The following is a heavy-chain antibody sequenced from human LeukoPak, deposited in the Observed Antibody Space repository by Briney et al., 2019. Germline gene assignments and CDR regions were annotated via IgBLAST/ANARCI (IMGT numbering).Heavy chain of an antibody. V-gene: IGHV4-34*01. D-gene: IGHD6-19*01. J-gene: IGHJ4*02. Sequence: PSETLSLTCAVYGGSFSGYYWSWIRQPPGKGLEWIGEINHSGSTNYNPSLKSRVTISVDTSKNQFSLKLSSVTAAGTAVYYCARSKGIAVAGSKFDYWGQGTLVTVSS. CDR2: INHSGST. CDR3: ARSKGIAVAGSKFDY. CDR1: GGSFSGYY.